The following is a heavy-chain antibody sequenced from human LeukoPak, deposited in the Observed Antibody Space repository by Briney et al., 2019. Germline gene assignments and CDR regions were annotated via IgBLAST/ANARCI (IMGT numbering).Heavy chain of an antibody. CDR2: IYYSGST. CDR1: GGSISNSSDY. J-gene: IGHJ4*02. D-gene: IGHD2-21*02. Sequence: PSETLSLTCTVSGGSISNSSDYWGWIRQRPGKGLEWIGSIYYSGSTYYNPSLKSRVTISVDTSKNQFSLKLSSVSAADTAVYYCARRSPQCWGGDCYFDYWGQGTLVTVSS. V-gene: IGHV4-39*01. CDR3: ARRSPQCWGGDCYFDY.